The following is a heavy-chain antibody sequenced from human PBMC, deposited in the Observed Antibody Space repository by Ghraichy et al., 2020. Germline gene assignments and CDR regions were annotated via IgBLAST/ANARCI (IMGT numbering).Heavy chain of an antibody. D-gene: IGHD3-3*01. J-gene: IGHJ4*02. V-gene: IGHV4-39*01. CDR2: IYYSGST. CDR3: ASQGQVLRFLEWLGTVDY. Sequence: SETLSLTCTVSGGSISSSSYYWGWIRQPPGKGLEWIGSIYYSGSTYYNPSLKSRVTISVDTSKNQFSLKLSSVTAADTAVYYCASQGQVLRFLEWLGTVDYWGQGTLVTVSS. CDR1: GGSISSSSYY.